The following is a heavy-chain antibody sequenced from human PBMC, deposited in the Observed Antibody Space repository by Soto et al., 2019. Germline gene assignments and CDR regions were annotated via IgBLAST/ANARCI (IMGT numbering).Heavy chain of an antibody. V-gene: IGHV3-30-3*01. CDR2: ISYDGSDK. Sequence: GGPMRLSYTASGFKLRSYAMHWVRKATGKGLEWVALISYDGSDKDYADSVKGRFTISRDNSRNTLFLQMNSLRAEDTAVYYCARDFYKYYDSSGYYRSPAYWGQGTLVTVSS. CDR3: ARDFYKYYDSSGYYRSPAY. J-gene: IGHJ4*02. D-gene: IGHD3-22*01. CDR1: GFKLRSYA.